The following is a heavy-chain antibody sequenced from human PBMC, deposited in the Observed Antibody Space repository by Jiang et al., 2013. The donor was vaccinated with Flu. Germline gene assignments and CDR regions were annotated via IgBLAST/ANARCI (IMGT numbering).Heavy chain of an antibody. J-gene: IGHJ4*02. CDR3: ARGLYSGNYYYHDY. D-gene: IGHD1-26*01. Sequence: QTLSLTCAISGDSVSSNSAAWTRIRQSPSRGLEWLGRTYFRSKWYDDYAPSVASRLTIILDTSKNQFSLQMSSVTPEDTAVYYCARGLYSGNYYYHDYWGQGTLVTVSS. CDR1: GDSVSSNSAA. CDR2: TYFRSKWYD. V-gene: IGHV6-1*01.